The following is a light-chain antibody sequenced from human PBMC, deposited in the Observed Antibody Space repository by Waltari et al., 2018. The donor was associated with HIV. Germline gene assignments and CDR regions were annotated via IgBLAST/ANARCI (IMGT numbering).Light chain of an antibody. CDR2: DVS. Sequence: SVSGSPGQSITISCTGTSSDVGGYNYVSWYQQHPGKAPKLMIYDVSKRPSGVSNRFSGSKSGNTASLTISGLQAEDEADYYCSSYTSSSTFVFGTGTKVTVL. V-gene: IGLV2-14*04. CDR3: SSYTSSSTFV. J-gene: IGLJ1*01. CDR1: SSDVGGYNY.